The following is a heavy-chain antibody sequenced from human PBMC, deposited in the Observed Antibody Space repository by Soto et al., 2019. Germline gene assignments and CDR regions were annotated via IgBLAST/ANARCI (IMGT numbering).Heavy chain of an antibody. CDR1: GFTFSSYA. CDR3: AKAKAQSSGYTKYYFDY. J-gene: IGHJ4*02. Sequence: GGSLRLSCAASGFTFSSYAMSWVRQAPGKGLEWVSAISGSGGSTYYADSVKGRFTISRGNSKNTLYLQMNSLRAEDTAVYYCAKAKAQSSGYTKYYFDYWGQGTLVTVSS. V-gene: IGHV3-23*01. D-gene: IGHD3-22*01. CDR2: ISGSGGST.